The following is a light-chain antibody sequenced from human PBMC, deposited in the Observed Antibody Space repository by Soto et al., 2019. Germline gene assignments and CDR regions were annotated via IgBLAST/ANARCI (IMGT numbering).Light chain of an antibody. V-gene: IGKV1-5*03. CDR3: QQYNSYSPT. Sequence: DIQMTQSPSTLSASVGDRVTITCRASQSISVWLAWYQQKSGKAPNLLIYKASRLESGVPSRFSGSGSETEFTLTISGLQPGDSATYYCQQYNSYSPTFGKRIKVDIK. CDR1: QSISVW. CDR2: KAS. J-gene: IGKJ1*01.